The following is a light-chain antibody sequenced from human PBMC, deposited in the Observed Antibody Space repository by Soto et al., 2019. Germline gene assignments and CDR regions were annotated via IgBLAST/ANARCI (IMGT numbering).Light chain of an antibody. V-gene: IGLV2-14*01. CDR3: SSYTTSATLV. J-gene: IGLJ3*02. CDR1: NTDIGVYDY. CDR2: EVT. Sequence: QSGLTQPASVSGSPGQSVTISCTGTNTDIGVYDYVSWYQQHPGKAPKVIIYEVTNRPSGVSNRFSGSKSGDTASLTISGLQSEDEADYYCSSYTTSATLVFGGGTQLTVL.